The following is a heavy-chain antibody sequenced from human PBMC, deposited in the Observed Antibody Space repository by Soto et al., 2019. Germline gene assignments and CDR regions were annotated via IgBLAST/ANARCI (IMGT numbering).Heavy chain of an antibody. CDR2: ISSSSSYI. J-gene: IGHJ4*02. D-gene: IGHD1-26*01. V-gene: IGHV3-21*01. Sequence: EVQLVESGGGLVKPGGSLRLSCAASGFTFSSYSMNWVRQAPGKGLEWVSSISSSSSYIYYADSVKGRFTISRDNAKNSLYLQMNSLRAEDTAVYYCARESGSHFLGLDYWGQGTLVTVSS. CDR3: ARESGSHFLGLDY. CDR1: GFTFSSYS.